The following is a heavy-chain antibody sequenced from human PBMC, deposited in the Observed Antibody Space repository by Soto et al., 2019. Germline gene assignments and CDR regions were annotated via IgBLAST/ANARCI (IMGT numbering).Heavy chain of an antibody. Sequence: GGSLRLSCAASGFTFSGSAMHWVRQASGKGLEWVGCIRSKANSYATAYAASVKGRFTISRDDSKNTAYLQMNSLKTEDTAVYYCTRLSGIAAAGMEAWDLHYYYYGMDVWGQGTTVTVSS. CDR1: GFTFSGSA. D-gene: IGHD6-13*01. CDR2: IRSKANSYAT. V-gene: IGHV3-73*01. J-gene: IGHJ6*02. CDR3: TRLSGIAAAGMEAWDLHYYYYGMDV.